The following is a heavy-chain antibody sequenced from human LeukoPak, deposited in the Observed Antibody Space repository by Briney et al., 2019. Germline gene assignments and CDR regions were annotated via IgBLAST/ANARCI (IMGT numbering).Heavy chain of an antibody. CDR3: ATSHDYAHYELPFDP. CDR1: EYTLTELS. D-gene: IGHD4-17*01. V-gene: IGHV1-24*01. CDR2: FDPEDGET. Sequence: GASVKVSCKVSEYTLTELSMHWVRQAPGKGLEWMGGFDPEDGETIYAQKFQGRVTMTEDTSTDTAYMELSSLRSEDTAVYYCATSHDYAHYELPFDPWGQGTLVTVSS. J-gene: IGHJ5*02.